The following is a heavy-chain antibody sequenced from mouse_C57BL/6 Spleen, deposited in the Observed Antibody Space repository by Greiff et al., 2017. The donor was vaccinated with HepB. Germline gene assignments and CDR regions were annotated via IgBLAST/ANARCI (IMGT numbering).Heavy chain of an antibody. V-gene: IGHV1-61*01. D-gene: IGHD2-2*01. J-gene: IGHJ2*01. CDR3: ARVGYGDYFDY. Sequence: QVQLKQPGAELVRPGSSVKLSCKASGYTFTSYWMDWVKQRPGQGLEWIGNIYPSDSETHYNQKFKDKATLTVDKSSSTAYMQLSSLTSEDSAVYYCARVGYGDYFDYWGQGTTLTVSS. CDR1: GYTFTSYW. CDR2: IYPSDSET.